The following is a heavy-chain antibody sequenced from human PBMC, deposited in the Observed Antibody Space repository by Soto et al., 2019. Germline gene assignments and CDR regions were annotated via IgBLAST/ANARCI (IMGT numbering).Heavy chain of an antibody. CDR1: GGSFSGYY. J-gene: IGHJ6*03. V-gene: IGHV4-34*01. CDR3: ARSPAGGYYYYYMDV. Sequence: QVQLQQWGAGLLKPSETLSHTCAVYGGSFSGYYWSWIRQPPRKGLEWIGEINHSGSTNYNPSLKSRVTISVDTSKNQFSLKLSSVTAADTAVYYCARSPAGGYYYYYMDVWGKGTTVTVSS. CDR2: INHSGST.